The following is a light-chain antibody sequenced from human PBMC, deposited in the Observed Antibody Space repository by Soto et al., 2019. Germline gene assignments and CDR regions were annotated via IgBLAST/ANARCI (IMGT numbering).Light chain of an antibody. V-gene: IGKV1-39*01. CDR1: QSISSY. Sequence: DIQMTQSPSSLSASVGDRVTITCRASQSISSYLNWYQQKPGKAPKLRIYAASSLQSGGPSRFSGSGSGTDFTLTISSLQPEDFATYYCQQSYSTPWTFGQGTKVESK. CDR2: AAS. CDR3: QQSYSTPWT. J-gene: IGKJ1*01.